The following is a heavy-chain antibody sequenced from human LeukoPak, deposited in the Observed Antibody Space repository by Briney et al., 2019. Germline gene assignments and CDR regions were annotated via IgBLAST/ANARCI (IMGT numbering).Heavy chain of an antibody. CDR2: TYPGDSDT. Sequence: PGVSLKISCQGSGSSFTTYWIGWVRQLPGRGLEWMGTTYPGDSDTRYSPSFQGQVTISADKSTSVAYLQWSSLKASDAAIYYCARRTAYIEYFDLWGRGTLVTVSS. V-gene: IGHV5-51*01. CDR1: GSSFTTYW. CDR3: ARRTAYIEYFDL. D-gene: IGHD3-16*01. J-gene: IGHJ2*01.